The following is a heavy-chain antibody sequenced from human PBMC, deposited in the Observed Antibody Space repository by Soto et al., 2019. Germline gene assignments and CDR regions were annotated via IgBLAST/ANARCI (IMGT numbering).Heavy chain of an antibody. CDR3: ARDLYYDFWSGYSRIYYYYGMDV. CDR2: INSDGSST. CDR1: GFTFSSYW. J-gene: IGHJ6*02. D-gene: IGHD3-3*01. Sequence: GRSLRLSCAASGFTFSSYWMHWVRQAPGKGLVWVSRINSDGSSTSYADSVKGRFTISRDNAKNTLYLQMNSLRAEDTAVYYCARDLYYDFWSGYSRIYYYYGMDVWGQGTTVTVSS. V-gene: IGHV3-74*01.